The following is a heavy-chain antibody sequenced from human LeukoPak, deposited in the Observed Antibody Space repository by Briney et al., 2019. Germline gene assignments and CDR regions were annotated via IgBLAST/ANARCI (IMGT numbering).Heavy chain of an antibody. V-gene: IGHV4-34*01. CDR1: GGSFSGYY. J-gene: IGHJ4*02. CDR3: ARVRWLQYYFDY. Sequence: SETLSLTCAVYGGSFSGYYWSWIRQPPGKGLEWVGEINHSGSTNYNPSLKSRVTISVDTSKNQFSLKLNSVTAADTAVYYCARVRWLQYYFDYWGQGTLVTVSS. D-gene: IGHD5-24*01. CDR2: INHSGST.